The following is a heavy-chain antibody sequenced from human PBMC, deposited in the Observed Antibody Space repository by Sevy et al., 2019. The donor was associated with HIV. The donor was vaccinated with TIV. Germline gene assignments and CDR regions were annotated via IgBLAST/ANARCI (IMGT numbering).Heavy chain of an antibody. CDR2: IKDTPDGAPT. J-gene: IGHJ4*02. CDR3: TSRVVTTHDY. D-gene: IGHD3-10*01. V-gene: IGHV3-15*01. CDR1: GFTFKNAW. Sequence: GGSLRLSCAASGFTFKNAWMNWVRQAPGKALEWVGRIKDTPDGAPTYYGVSVNGRFTISRDDSKSILYLQLNSLKIEDTAMYYCTSRVVTTHDYWGQGTLVTVSS.